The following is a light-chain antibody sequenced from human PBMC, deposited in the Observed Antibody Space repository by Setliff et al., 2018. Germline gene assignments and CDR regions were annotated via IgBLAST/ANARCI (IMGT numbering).Light chain of an antibody. CDR2: DVI. CDR1: SSDVGGYNY. Sequence: QSALTQPRSVSGSPGQSVTISCTGTSSDVGGYNYVSWYQQHPGKAPKLMIYDVIKRPSGVPDRFSGSKSGNTASLTISELQAEDEADYYCCSYAGSYTYVFGTGTKVTV. CDR3: CSYAGSYTYV. V-gene: IGLV2-11*01. J-gene: IGLJ1*01.